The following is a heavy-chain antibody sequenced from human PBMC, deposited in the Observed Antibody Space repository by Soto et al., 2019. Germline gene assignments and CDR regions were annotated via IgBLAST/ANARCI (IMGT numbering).Heavy chain of an antibody. V-gene: IGHV3-7*03. CDR2: IKQDGSEK. CDR1: GFTFSSYW. Sequence: EVQLVESGGGLVQPGGSLRLSCAASGFTFSSYWMSWVRQAPGKGLERVANIKQDGSEKYYVDSVKGRFTISRDNAKNSLYLQMNSLRAEDTAVYYCARDRIFGVHWYFDLWGRGTLVTVSS. CDR3: ARDRIFGVHWYFDL. D-gene: IGHD3-3*02. J-gene: IGHJ2*01.